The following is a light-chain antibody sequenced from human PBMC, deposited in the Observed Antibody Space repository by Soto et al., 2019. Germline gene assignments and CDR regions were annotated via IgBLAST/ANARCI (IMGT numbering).Light chain of an antibody. CDR3: CSYAGITTYYV. Sequence: QSVLTQPASVSGSPGQSITISCTGTSSDVGSYNLVSWYQQHPGEAPKFMIYGGTKRPSGVSNRFSGSKSGNTAPLTISGLQAEDEADYYCCSYAGITTYYVFGTGTKVTVL. CDR1: SSDVGSYNL. CDR2: GGT. V-gene: IGLV2-23*01. J-gene: IGLJ1*01.